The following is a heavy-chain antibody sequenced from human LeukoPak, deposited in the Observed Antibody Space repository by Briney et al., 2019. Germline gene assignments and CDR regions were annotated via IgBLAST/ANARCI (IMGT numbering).Heavy chain of an antibody. V-gene: IGHV3-30*18. CDR2: ISYDGSNK. CDR1: GFTFSSYG. D-gene: IGHD3-10*01. J-gene: IGHJ4*02. Sequence: GRSLRLSCAASGFTFSSYGMHWVRQAPGKGLEWVAVISYDGSNKYYADSVKGRFTISRDNSKNTLYLQMNSLRAEDTAVYYCAKPFRPGPFGELTGWGRGTLVTVSS. CDR3: AKPFRPGPFGELTG.